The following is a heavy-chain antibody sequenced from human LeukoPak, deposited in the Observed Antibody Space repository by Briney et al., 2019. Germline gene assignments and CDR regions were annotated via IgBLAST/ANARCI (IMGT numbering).Heavy chain of an antibody. D-gene: IGHD1-26*01. CDR2: INPNSGGT. J-gene: IGHJ4*02. CDR3: ALVSIVGATFDYFDY. Sequence: ASLKVSCKPSGYTFTGYYIHWVRQAPGQGLEWMGWINPNSGGTTYAQKFPARVTMTKDTSLSKTYMPLSRLRSDDTTVYYFALVSIVGATFDYFDYWGQGTLVTVSS. CDR1: GYTFTGYY. V-gene: IGHV1-2*02.